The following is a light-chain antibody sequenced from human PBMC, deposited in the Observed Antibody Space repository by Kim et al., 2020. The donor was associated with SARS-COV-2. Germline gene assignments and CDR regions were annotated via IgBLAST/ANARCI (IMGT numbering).Light chain of an antibody. CDR2: AAS. Sequence: AAVGDRVTITWRASQSISSYLNWYQQKPGKAPKLLIYAASSLQSGVPSRFSGSGSGTDFTLTISSLQPEDFATYYCQQSYSTPRDSFGQGTKLEI. CDR1: QSISSY. J-gene: IGKJ2*03. V-gene: IGKV1-39*01. CDR3: QQSYSTPRDS.